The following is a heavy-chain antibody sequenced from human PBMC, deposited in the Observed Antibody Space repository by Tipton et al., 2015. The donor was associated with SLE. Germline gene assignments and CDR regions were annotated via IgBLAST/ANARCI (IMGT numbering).Heavy chain of an antibody. V-gene: IGHV4-39*01. CDR3: ARHDTNYGRNWFDP. D-gene: IGHD2-8*01. Sequence: TLSLTCTVSGGSISGSNYYWDWIRRPPGKGPEWIGRITNNGNTYYIPSLQSRVTMSVDTSKNHFSLKLSSVTAADTAVYYCARHDTNYGRNWFDPWGQGTLVTVSS. CDR1: GGSISGSNYY. CDR2: ITNNGNT. J-gene: IGHJ5*02.